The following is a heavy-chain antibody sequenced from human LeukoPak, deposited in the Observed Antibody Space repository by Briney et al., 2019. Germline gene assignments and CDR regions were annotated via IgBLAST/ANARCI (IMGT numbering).Heavy chain of an antibody. V-gene: IGHV3-23*01. CDR3: VKDRCDRTTCPEV. CDR2: ISNRGDST. J-gene: IGHJ4*02. Sequence: GGSLRLSCAARGFTFSTYAMSLVRQAPGEGLEWVSGISNRGDSTYYADSMKGRFTISRDNSKNILYLQMRSLRAEDTALYYCVKDRCDRTTCPEVWGQGTLVTVSS. D-gene: IGHD2/OR15-2a*01. CDR1: GFTFSTYA.